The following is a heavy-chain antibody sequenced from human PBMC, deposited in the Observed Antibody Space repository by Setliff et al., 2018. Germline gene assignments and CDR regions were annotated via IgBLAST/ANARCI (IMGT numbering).Heavy chain of an antibody. J-gene: IGHJ6*03. V-gene: IGHV3-21*01. CDR1: GFTFSSYS. D-gene: IGHD1-26*01. CDR3: ARDPNSGSYWNYYYYMDV. Sequence: PGGSLRLSCAASGFTFSSYSMNWVRQAPGKGLEWVSSISSSSSYIYYADSVKGRFTISRDNAKNSLYLQMNSLRAEDTAVYYCARDPNSGSYWNYYYYMDVWGKGTTVTVSS. CDR2: ISSSSSYI.